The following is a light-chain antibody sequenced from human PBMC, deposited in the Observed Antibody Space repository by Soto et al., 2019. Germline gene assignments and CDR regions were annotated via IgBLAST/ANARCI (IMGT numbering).Light chain of an antibody. V-gene: IGKV4-1*01. CDR3: QQYYSTSGGT. Sequence: DIVLTQSPDSLAVSLGERATINCKSSQSVLYSSNNKNYLAWYQQKPGQPPKLLIYWASTRESGVPDRFSGSGSGTDFTLTISSLQAEDVAVYYCQQYYSTSGGTFGGGTKVEIK. J-gene: IGKJ4*01. CDR1: QSVLYSSNNKNY. CDR2: WAS.